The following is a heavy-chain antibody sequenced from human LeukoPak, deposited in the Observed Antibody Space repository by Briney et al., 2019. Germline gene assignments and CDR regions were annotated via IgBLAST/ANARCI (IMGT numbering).Heavy chain of an antibody. V-gene: IGHV3-23*01. CDR2: ISGSGGST. Sequence: GGSLRLSCAASGFTFSSYAMSWVRQAPGKGLEWVSAISGSGGSTYYADSVKGRFTISRDNSKNTLYLQMNSLRAEDTAVYYCAKAYDSSGYRPGGYWGQGTLVTVSS. D-gene: IGHD3-22*01. CDR1: GFTFSSYA. J-gene: IGHJ4*02. CDR3: AKAYDSSGYRPGGY.